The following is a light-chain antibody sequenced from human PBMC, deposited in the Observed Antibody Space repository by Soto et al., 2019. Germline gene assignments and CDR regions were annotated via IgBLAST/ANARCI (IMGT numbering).Light chain of an antibody. V-gene: IGLV2-23*01. CDR3: CSYAGSSTSWV. CDR2: EDS. J-gene: IGLJ3*02. Sequence: QSALTQPASVSGSPGHSITISCTGTSSDAGNYNFVSWYQQHPGKAPKVIIYEDSTRPSGVSNRISGSKSGNTPSLTISGLQAEVEADYYCCSYAGSSTSWVFGGGTKLTVL. CDR1: SSDAGNYNF.